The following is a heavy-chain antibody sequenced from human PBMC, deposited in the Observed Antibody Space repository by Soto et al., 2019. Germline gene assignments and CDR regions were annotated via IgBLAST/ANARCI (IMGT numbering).Heavy chain of an antibody. CDR3: ESRIVVVPTTLVDY. V-gene: IGHV1-8*01. Sequence: QVQLVQSGAEVKKPGASVKVSCKASGYTFTSYDINWVRQATGQGLEWMGWMNPNSGNTGYAQKFQRRVTITRNTSISTAYMELSSLRSEDTPVYYCESRIVVVPTTLVDYLGPGTLVHVPS. J-gene: IGHJ4*02. CDR2: MNPNSGNT. CDR1: GYTFTSYD. D-gene: IGHD2-2*01.